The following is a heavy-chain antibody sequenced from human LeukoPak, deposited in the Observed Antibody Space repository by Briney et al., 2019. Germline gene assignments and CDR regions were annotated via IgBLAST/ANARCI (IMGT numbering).Heavy chain of an antibody. CDR2: IYTSGST. V-gene: IGHV4-61*02. CDR1: GGSISSGSYY. D-gene: IGHD3-9*01. CDR3: ARGGHYDILTGYYPIDY. Sequence: PSETLSLTCTVSGGSISSGSYYWSWIRQPAGKGLEWIGRIYTSGSTNYNPSLKSRVTISVDTSKNQFSLKLSSVTAADTAVYYCARGGHYDILTGYYPIDYWGQGTLVTVSS. J-gene: IGHJ4*02.